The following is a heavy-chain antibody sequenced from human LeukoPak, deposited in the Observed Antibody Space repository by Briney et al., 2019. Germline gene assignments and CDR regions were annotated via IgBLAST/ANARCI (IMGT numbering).Heavy chain of an antibody. CDR2: IRSSGTTI. J-gene: IGHJ4*02. V-gene: IGHV3-11*04. Sequence: GGSPRLSCAASRFTFSDYYMIWIRQAPGRGLEWVSYIRSSGTTIYYADSVKGRFTISRDNAKNSLYLQMSSLRAEDTAVYYCARDRQTFYDYVGGNYRFYFDYWGQGTLVTVSS. D-gene: IGHD3-16*02. CDR1: RFTFSDYY. CDR3: ARDRQTFYDYVGGNYRFYFDY.